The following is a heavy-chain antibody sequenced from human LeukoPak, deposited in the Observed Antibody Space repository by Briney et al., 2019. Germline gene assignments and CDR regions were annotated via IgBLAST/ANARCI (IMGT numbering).Heavy chain of an antibody. CDR3: VKGGSISHNWFDS. CDR1: GFTYSDYG. Sequence: GGSLRLSCAASGFTYSDYGMHWVRQAPGRGLEWVAFILNDGTWEYYPDSVKGRLTISRDNSRNTLYLQMNSVRLEVTAIYYCVKGGSISHNWFDSWGQGTLVTVSS. D-gene: IGHD3-16*01. CDR2: ILNDGTWE. V-gene: IGHV3-30*02. J-gene: IGHJ5*01.